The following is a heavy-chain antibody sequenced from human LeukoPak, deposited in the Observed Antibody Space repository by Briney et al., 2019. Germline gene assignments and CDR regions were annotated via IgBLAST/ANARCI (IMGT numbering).Heavy chain of an antibody. CDR2: ISSSGSTI. D-gene: IGHD6-6*01. V-gene: IGHV3-48*03. Sequence: QPGGSLRFSCAASGFTFSSYEMNWVRQAPGKGLEWVSYISSSGSTIYYADSVKGRFTISRDNAKNSLYLQMNSLRAEDTAVYYCAREEYSSSSGFDPWGQGTLVTVSS. CDR3: AREEYSSSSGFDP. J-gene: IGHJ5*02. CDR1: GFTFSSYE.